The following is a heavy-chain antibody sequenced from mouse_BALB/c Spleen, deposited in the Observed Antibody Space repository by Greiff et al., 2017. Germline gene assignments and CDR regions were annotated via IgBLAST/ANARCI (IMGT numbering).Heavy chain of an antibody. CDR1: GYTFSSYW. J-gene: IGHJ2*01. Sequence: QVQLQQSGAELMKPGASVKISCKATGYTFSSYWIEWVKQRPGHGLEWIGEILPGSGSTNYNEKFKGKATFTADTSSNTAYMQLSSLTSEDSAVYYCARWNRYDDGYFDYWGQGTTLTVSS. V-gene: IGHV1-9*01. D-gene: IGHD2-14*01. CDR3: ARWNRYDDGYFDY. CDR2: ILPGSGST.